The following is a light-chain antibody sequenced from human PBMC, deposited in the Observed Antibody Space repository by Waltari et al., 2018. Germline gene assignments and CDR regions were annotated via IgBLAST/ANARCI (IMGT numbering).Light chain of an antibody. Sequence: DIMMTQSPDSLAVSLGERATINCKSGQSILYNFNSKNYLAWYQQKPGQPPKLLISWASIRESGVPDRFSGSGSGTDFDLTISSLQAEDVAVYYCQQYYTNPITFGPGTKLEIK. CDR2: WAS. V-gene: IGKV4-1*01. J-gene: IGKJ3*01. CDR1: QSILYNFNSKNY. CDR3: QQYYTNPIT.